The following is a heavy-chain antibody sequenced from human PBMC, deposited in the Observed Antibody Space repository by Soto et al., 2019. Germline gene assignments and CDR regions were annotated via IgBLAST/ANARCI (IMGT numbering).Heavy chain of an antibody. J-gene: IGHJ4*02. V-gene: IGHV1-2*02. Sequence: ASVKVSCKVSGYTFTGYYMHWVRQAPGQGLEWMGWINPNSGGTNYAQKFQGRVTMTRDTSISTAYMELSRLRSDDTAVYYCARASEYYDFWSGYDYWGQGTQVTVSS. CDR2: INPNSGGT. D-gene: IGHD3-3*01. CDR1: GYTFTGYY. CDR3: ARASEYYDFWSGYDY.